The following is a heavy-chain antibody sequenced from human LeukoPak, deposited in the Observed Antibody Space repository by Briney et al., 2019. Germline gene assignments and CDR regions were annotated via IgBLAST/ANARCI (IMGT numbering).Heavy chain of an antibody. CDR3: ARHCSSWYNYYYYYMDV. Sequence: PSETLSLTCTVSGGSISSSSYYWGWIRQPPGKGLEWIASMFYSGSTYYNPSLKSRVTISVDTSKNQFSLKLSSVTAADTAVYYCARHCSSWYNYYYYYMDVWGRGTTVTVSS. D-gene: IGHD6-13*01. CDR1: GGSISSSSYY. CDR2: MFYSGST. J-gene: IGHJ6*03. V-gene: IGHV4-39*01.